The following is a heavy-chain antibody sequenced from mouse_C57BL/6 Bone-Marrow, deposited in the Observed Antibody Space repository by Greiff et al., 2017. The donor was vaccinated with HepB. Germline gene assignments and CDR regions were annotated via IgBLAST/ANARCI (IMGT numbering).Heavy chain of an antibody. CDR2: INTGGTYT. CDR3: ARDRFDYYFDY. D-gene: IGHD2-14*01. CDR1: GFTFSTSG. J-gene: IGHJ2*01. V-gene: IGHV5-6*01. Sequence: EVQRVESGGDLVKPGGSLKLSCVASGFTFSTSGMSWVRQTPDKRLEWVATINTGGTYTYYPDSVKGRFTISKDTAKSTLFLQMSSLKSEDTAIYYCARDRFDYYFDYWGQGTTLTGSS.